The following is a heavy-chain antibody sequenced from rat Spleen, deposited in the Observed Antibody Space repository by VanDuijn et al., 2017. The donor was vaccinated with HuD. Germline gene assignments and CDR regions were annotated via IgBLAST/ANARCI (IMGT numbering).Heavy chain of an antibody. CDR3: PRSLGTYYYVFAY. CDR1: GFTFNNYW. J-gene: IGHJ3*01. CDR2: ITKTGGST. Sequence: EVQLVESGGGLVQPGRSLKLSCVASGFTFNNYWMTWIRQAPGKGLEWVASITKTGGSTYYPDSVKGRFTISRANAKSTLYLKMNSLWSAVTATYYCPRSLGTYYYVFAYWGQGTLVTVSS. V-gene: IGHV5-31*01. D-gene: IGHD1-12*02.